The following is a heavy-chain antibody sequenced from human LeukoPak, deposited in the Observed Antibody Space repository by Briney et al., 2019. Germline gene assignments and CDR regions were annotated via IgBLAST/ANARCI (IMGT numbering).Heavy chain of an antibody. CDR1: GGTFSSYA. CDR3: ARVGIQLRYFDWLSSYYFDY. V-gene: IGHV1-69*04. CDR2: IIPILGIA. D-gene: IGHD3-9*01. J-gene: IGHJ4*02. Sequence: SVKVSCKASGGTFSSYANSWVRQAPGQGLEWMGRIIPILGIANYAQKFQGRVTITADKSTSTAYMELSSLRSEDTAVYYCARVGIQLRYFDWLSSYYFDYWGQGTLVTVSS.